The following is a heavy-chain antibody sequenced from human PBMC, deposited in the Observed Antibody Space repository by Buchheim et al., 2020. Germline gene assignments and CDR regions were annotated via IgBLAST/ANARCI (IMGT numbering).Heavy chain of an antibody. J-gene: IGHJ6*02. D-gene: IGHD2-21*02. CDR3: ARDCGGDCYGHYYGLDV. Sequence: QVQLQESGPGLVKPSETLSLTCNVSGGSITGSYWSWIRQPPGQGLEWIGYVSASGDSIYNPSLASRVTMSVDTSTNQFSLKLRSATAADTAIYYCARDCGGDCYGHYYGLDVWGQGTT. CDR2: VSASGDS. CDR1: GGSITGSY. V-gene: IGHV4-59*12.